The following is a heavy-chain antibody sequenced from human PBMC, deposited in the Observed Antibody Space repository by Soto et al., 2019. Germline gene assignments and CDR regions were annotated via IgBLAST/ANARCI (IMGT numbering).Heavy chain of an antibody. J-gene: IGHJ5*02. CDR3: ARDAVSENGQWDWFDP. CDR1: GFTFSAYA. CDR2: IHGGGGGT. D-gene: IGHD6-19*01. V-gene: IGHV3-23*01. Sequence: EVQLLESGGGLVQPGGSLRLSCAASGFTFSAYAMSWVRQAPGKGLEWVSSIHGGGGGTFYADSVKGRFTISRDNSRNTLVLQMKSLSADDTAVYYCARDAVSENGQWDWFDPWGPGTLVT.